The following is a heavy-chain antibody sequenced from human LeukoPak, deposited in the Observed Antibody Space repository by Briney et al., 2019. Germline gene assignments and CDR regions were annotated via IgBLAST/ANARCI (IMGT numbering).Heavy chain of an antibody. CDR2: VNHSGSA. Sequence: SKTLSLTCALYGASFSDYYWSWIRHSPTKGLEWIGEVNHSGSAKYNPSLKSRVTISADKSKNQFFLRLSPVAAADSGVYYCARERASNNHDNWFDPWGQGTLVTVSS. V-gene: IGHV4-34*01. CDR1: GASFSDYY. J-gene: IGHJ5*02. CDR3: ARERASNNHDNWFDP.